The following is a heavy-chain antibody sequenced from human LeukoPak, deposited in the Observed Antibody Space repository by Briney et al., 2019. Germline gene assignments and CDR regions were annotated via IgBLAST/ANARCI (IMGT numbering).Heavy chain of an antibody. Sequence: AGGSLRLSCAASGFTFSSYSMNWVRQAPGKGLEWVSSISSSSSYIYYADSVKGRFTISRDNAKNSLYLQMNSLRAEDTAVYYCAGYSSSWPIDYWGQGTLVTVSS. CDR2: ISSSSSYI. CDR3: AGYSSSWPIDY. D-gene: IGHD6-13*01. V-gene: IGHV3-21*01. CDR1: GFTFSSYS. J-gene: IGHJ4*02.